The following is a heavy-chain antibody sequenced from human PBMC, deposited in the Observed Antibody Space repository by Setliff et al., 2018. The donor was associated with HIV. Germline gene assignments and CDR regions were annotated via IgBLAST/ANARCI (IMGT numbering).Heavy chain of an antibody. D-gene: IGHD6-13*01. CDR1: GDSVSGYY. CDR3: ARDRIEVIAETPHDVFDI. CDR2: VHSSATS. J-gene: IGHJ3*02. Sequence: PSETLSLTCAVSGDSVSGYYWSWIRQSAGRGLEWIGRVHSSATSNYNPSLKGRVAMSVDTAKNQFSLKLTSVSAADTAVYFCARDRIEVIAETPHDVFDIWGRGTMVTV. V-gene: IGHV4-4*07.